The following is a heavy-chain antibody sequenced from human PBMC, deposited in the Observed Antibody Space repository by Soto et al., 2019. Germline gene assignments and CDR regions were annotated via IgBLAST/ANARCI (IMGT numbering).Heavy chain of an antibody. D-gene: IGHD3-22*01. CDR2: IIPIFGTA. CDR1: GGTFSSYA. J-gene: IGHJ4*02. CDR3: ARERISYYYDSSGYCFND. V-gene: IGHV1-69*06. Sequence: ASVKVSCKASGGTFSSYAISWVRQAPGQGLEWMGGIIPIFGTANYAQKFQGRVTITADKSTSTAYMELSSLRSEDTAVYYCARERISYYYDSSGYCFNDWGQGTL.